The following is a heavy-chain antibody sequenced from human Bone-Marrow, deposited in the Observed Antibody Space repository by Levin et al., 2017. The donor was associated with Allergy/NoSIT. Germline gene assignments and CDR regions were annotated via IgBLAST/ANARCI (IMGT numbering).Heavy chain of an antibody. Sequence: GESLKISCATSGFTFTTYAMHWVRQAPGKRLEWMAVIWYDGSNEYYADSVRGRFTISRDNSKNTLYLQMNSLRAEDTAVYFCARDSVEVVEPAPDDNNQPSLLMDVWGQGTTVIVSS. CDR3: ARDSVEVVEPAPDDNNQPSLLMDV. CDR2: IWYDGSNE. J-gene: IGHJ6*02. D-gene: IGHD3-22*01. CDR1: GFTFTTYA. V-gene: IGHV3-33*01.